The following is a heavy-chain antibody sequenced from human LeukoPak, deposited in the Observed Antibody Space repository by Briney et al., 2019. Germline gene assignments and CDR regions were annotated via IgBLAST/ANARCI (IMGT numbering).Heavy chain of an antibody. V-gene: IGHV4-31*03. CDR3: ARFYSSSRAFDI. D-gene: IGHD2/OR15-2a*01. J-gene: IGHJ3*02. CDR2: IYYSGST. Sequence: SETLSLTCTVSGGSISSGGYYWSWIRQHPGKGLEWIGYIYYSGSTYYNPSLKIRVTISVDASKNQFSLKLSSVTAADTAVYYCARFYSSSRAFDIWGQGTMVTVSS. CDR1: GGSISSGGYY.